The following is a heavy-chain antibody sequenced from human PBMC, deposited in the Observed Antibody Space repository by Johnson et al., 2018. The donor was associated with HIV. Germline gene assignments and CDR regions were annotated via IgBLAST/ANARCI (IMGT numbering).Heavy chain of an antibody. CDR1: GFTFSNYG. D-gene: IGHD3-10*01. J-gene: IGHJ3*02. CDR2: IWYDGSNK. V-gene: IGHV3-33*01. CDR3: ASTGSGSDDAFDI. Sequence: QVQLVESGGGVVQPGRSLRLSCAASGFTFSNYGMHWVRQTPGKGLEWVAVIWYDGSNKYYADSVKGRFTISRDNSENTLYLQMNSLRAEDTAVYYCASTGSGSDDAFDIWCQGTMVTVSS.